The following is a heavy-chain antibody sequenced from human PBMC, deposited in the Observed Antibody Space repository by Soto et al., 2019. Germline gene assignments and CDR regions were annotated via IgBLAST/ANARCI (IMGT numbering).Heavy chain of an antibody. Sequence: SGPTLVNPTQTLTLTCTFSGFSLSTSGMCVSWIRQPPGKALEWLALIDWDDDKYYSTSLKTRLTISKDTSKNQVVLTMTNMDPVDTATYYCARMSISSDTEYFQHWGQGTLVTVSS. J-gene: IGHJ1*01. CDR1: GFSLSTSGMC. D-gene: IGHD6-6*01. CDR2: IDWDDDK. V-gene: IGHV2-70*01. CDR3: ARMSISSDTEYFQH.